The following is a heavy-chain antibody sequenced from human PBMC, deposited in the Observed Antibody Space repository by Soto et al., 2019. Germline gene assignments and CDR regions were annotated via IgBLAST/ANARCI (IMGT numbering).Heavy chain of an antibody. CDR2: IYYLGNT. D-gene: IGHD3-10*01. V-gene: IGHV4-39*02. J-gene: IGHJ4*02. CDR1: GGSISTSSSY. CDR3: ARDPPSGTGPG. Sequence: SETLSLTCTVSGGSISTSSSYWGWIRQPPGKGLEWLGSIYYLGNTYYNPSLGGRVSISVDTSKNQFSLKLSSVTAADTAVYYCARDPPSGTGPGWGQGTLVTVSS.